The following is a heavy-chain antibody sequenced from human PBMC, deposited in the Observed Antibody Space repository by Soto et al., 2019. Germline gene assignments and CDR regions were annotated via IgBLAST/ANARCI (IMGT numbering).Heavy chain of an antibody. Sequence: GALRRPCAASGFTFSSYGMHWVRQAPGKGLEWVAVISYDGSNKYYADSVKGRFTTSRDNSKNTLYLQMNSLRAEDTAVYYCEKDWGLGYCSGGRCSQLDYWGQGTLVTVYS. V-gene: IGHV3-30*18. CDR1: GFTFSSYG. J-gene: IGHJ4*02. D-gene: IGHD2-15*01. CDR3: EKDWGLGYCSGGRCSQLDY. CDR2: ISYDGSNK.